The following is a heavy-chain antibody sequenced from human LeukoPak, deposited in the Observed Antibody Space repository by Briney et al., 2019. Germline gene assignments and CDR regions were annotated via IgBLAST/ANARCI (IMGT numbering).Heavy chain of an antibody. V-gene: IGHV3-7*03. J-gene: IGHJ3*02. D-gene: IGHD3-22*01. CDR3: AKAGGSGYYNDAFDI. Sequence: GGSLRLSCAASGFTFSAYCMSWVRQAPGKGLEWVAYIKEDGNEKYYVDSVKGRFTISRDTAKNSLYLQMNSLRAEDTDLYYCAKAGGSGYYNDAFDIWGQGTMVTVSS. CDR1: GFTFSAYC. CDR2: IKEDGNEK.